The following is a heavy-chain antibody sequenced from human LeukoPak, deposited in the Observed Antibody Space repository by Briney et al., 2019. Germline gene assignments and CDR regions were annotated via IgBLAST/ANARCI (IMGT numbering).Heavy chain of an antibody. CDR2: IFTGGSA. V-gene: IGHV4-4*07. J-gene: IGHJ5*02. D-gene: IGHD4/OR15-4a*01. Sequence: TSETLSLTCTVTGGPITSDYWSWIRQPAGKGLEWIGRIFTGGSASYSPSLKSRVTMSLDTSKNQFSLKLSSVTAADTAVYFCSRGGANDLWGQGTLDTVSS. CDR1: GGPITSDY. CDR3: SRGGANDL.